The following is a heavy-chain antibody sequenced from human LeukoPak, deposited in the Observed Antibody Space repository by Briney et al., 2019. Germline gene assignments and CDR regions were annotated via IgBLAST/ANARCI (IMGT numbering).Heavy chain of an antibody. CDR1: GFTFSSSA. CDR2: ISGSGDRT. CDR3: ANLGYSVDY. V-gene: IGHV3-23*01. J-gene: IGHJ4*02. Sequence: GGSLRLSCAASGFTFSSSAMNWVRQAPGKGLEWVSTISGSGDRTYCADSVKGRFTISRDNSKNTLFLQMNSLKIEDAAVYYCANLGYSVDYWGQGTLVTVSS. D-gene: IGHD3-22*01.